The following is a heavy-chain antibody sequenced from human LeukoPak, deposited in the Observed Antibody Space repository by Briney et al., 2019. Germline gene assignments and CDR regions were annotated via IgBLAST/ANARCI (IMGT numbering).Heavy chain of an antibody. V-gene: IGHV3-23*01. CDR2: ITDSGDGT. J-gene: IGHJ4*02. D-gene: IGHD3-3*01. CDR1: GFTFNTYA. Sequence: GGSLRLSCAASGFTFNTYAMAWVRQAPGKGLEWISSITDSGDGTYFADSVRGRFSISRDNSRNTLYLQLSSLRAEDTAVYYCAKGLRGAYDYWGQGTLVTVSS. CDR3: AKGLRGAYDY.